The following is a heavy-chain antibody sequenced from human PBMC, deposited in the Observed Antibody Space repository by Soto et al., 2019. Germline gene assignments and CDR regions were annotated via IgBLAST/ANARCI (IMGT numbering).Heavy chain of an antibody. V-gene: IGHV1-8*01. Sequence: ASVKVSCKASGYTFTSYDINWVRQATGQGLEWMGWMNPNSGNTSYAQKFQGRVTMTRNTSISTAYMELSSLRSEDTAVYYCARGQRLEWFFSYRYYYYGIDVWGQGTTVTVSS. D-gene: IGHD3-3*01. CDR1: GYTFTSYD. CDR2: MNPNSGNT. CDR3: ARGQRLEWFFSYRYYYYGIDV. J-gene: IGHJ6*02.